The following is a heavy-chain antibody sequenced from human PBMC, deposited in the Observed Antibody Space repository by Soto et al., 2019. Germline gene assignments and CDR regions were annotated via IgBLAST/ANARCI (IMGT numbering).Heavy chain of an antibody. D-gene: IGHD5-18*01. J-gene: IGHJ4*02. V-gene: IGHV3-7*03. CDR1: GFTFSSYW. CDR3: ARGYSIDY. CDR2: IKQSGSET. Sequence: LRLSCAASGFTFSSYWMTWVRQAPGKGLEWVANIKQSGSETYYVDSVKGRFSISRDDAKNALYLQMNTLRAEDTAVYFCARGYSIDYWRQRTLVTVSS.